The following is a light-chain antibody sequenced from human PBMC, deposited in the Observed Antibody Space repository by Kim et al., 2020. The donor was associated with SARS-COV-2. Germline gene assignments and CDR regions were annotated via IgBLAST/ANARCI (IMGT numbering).Light chain of an antibody. V-gene: IGLV2-14*03. J-gene: IGLJ1*01. CDR3: SSYTRSSTNYV. CDR2: DVS. Sequence: SITISCTGTSSDVGGYNYVSWYQQHPGKAPKLMIYDVSNRPSGVSNRFSGSKSGNTASLTISGLQAEDEADYYCSSYTRSSTNYVFGTGTKVT. CDR1: SSDVGGYNY.